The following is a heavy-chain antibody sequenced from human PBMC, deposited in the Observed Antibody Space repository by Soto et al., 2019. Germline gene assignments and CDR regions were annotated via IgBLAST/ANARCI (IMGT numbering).Heavy chain of an antibody. Sequence: SETLSLTCTFSCGSIISGGYYWSWIRQHPGKGLEWIGYIYYSGSTYYNPSLKSRVTISVDTSKNQFSLKLSSVTAADTAVYYCARDRGGYSYGPRSENWFDPWGQGTLVTVSS. CDR3: ARDRGGYSYGPRSENWFDP. D-gene: IGHD5-18*01. J-gene: IGHJ5*02. CDR2: IYYSGST. V-gene: IGHV4-31*03. CDR1: CGSIISGGYY.